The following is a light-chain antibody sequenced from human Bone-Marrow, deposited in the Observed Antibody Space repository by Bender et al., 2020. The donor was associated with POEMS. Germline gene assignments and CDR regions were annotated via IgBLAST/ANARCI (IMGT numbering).Light chain of an antibody. CDR1: SSDVGNYNL. CDR3: CSYAGGMNWV. J-gene: IGLJ3*02. V-gene: IGLV2-23*02. Sequence: QSALTQPASVSGSPGQSVTISCTGTSSDVGNYNLVSWYQQRPAKAPKLLIYEVTKRPSGVSNRFSGSKSGNTASLTISGLQAEDEADYYCCSYAGGMNWVFGGGTKVTVL. CDR2: EVT.